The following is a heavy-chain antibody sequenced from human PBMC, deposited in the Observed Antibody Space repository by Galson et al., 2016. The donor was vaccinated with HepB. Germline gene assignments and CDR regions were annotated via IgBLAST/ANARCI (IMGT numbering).Heavy chain of an antibody. CDR2: ISWNSGRI. D-gene: IGHD3-10*01. CDR1: GFTFADYA. Sequence: SLRLSCAASGFTFADYAIHWVRQAPGKGLEWVPGISWNSGRIAYADSVKGRFTISRENAKNSLYLQMNSLRAEDTAFYYCAKATSGSAYGSRYFQHWGQGTLVIVSS. J-gene: IGHJ1*01. CDR3: AKATSGSAYGSRYFQH. V-gene: IGHV3-9*01.